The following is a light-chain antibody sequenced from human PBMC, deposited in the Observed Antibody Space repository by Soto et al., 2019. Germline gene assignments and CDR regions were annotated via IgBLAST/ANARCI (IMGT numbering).Light chain of an antibody. CDR2: DVS. J-gene: IGLJ2*01. CDR3: SSYTSSSTVL. V-gene: IGLV2-14*03. CDR1: SSDVGGYNF. Sequence: QSALTQPASVSGSPGQSIAISCTGTSSDVGGYNFVSWYQQHPGKAPKLMIYDVSNRPSGVSNRFSGSKSGSTASLTISGLQAEDEADYYCSSYTSSSTVLFGGGTKVTVL.